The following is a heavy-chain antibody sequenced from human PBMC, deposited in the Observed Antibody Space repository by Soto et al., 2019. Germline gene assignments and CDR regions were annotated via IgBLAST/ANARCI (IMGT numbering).Heavy chain of an antibody. CDR1: GYTFTSYY. Sequence: GASVKVSCKASGYTFTSYYMHWVRQAPGQGLEWMGIINPSGGSTSYAQKFQGRVTMTRDTSTSTVYMELSSLRSEDTAVYYCARDLSYYYDSSGYENYFDYWGQGTLVTVSS. D-gene: IGHD3-22*01. J-gene: IGHJ4*02. CDR3: ARDLSYYYDSSGYENYFDY. CDR2: INPSGGST. V-gene: IGHV1-46*03.